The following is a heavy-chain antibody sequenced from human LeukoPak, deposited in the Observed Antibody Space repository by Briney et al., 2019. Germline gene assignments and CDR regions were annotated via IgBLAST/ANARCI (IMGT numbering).Heavy chain of an antibody. V-gene: IGHV3-7*01. J-gene: IGHJ6*03. Sequence: GGSLRLCFAASGFTFSSYWVSWVRSAPGKGLRRVANIKQEGSEKYYVDSVKGRFTISRDNAKNSPYLQMNSLRAEDTAVYYCTRDRIAAGEYYYYYYMDVWGRGTTVTVSS. CDR3: TRDRIAAGEYYYYYYMDV. CDR1: GFTFSSYW. D-gene: IGHD6-13*01. CDR2: IKQEGSEK.